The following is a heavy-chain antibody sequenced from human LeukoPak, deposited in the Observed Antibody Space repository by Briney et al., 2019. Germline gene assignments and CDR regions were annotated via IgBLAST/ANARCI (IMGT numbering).Heavy chain of an antibody. CDR1: GFIFTNYW. J-gene: IGHJ6*02. CDR3: ARGALCSSTSCYSYYGMDV. CDR2: IKQDGSEK. V-gene: IGHV3-7*01. D-gene: IGHD2-2*01. Sequence: GGSLRLSCAASGFIFTNYWMSWVRQAPGKGLEWVANIKQDGSEKSYVDSVKGRFTISRDNAKNSLYLQMNSLRAEDTAVYYGARGALCSSTSCYSYYGMDVWGQGTTVTVSS.